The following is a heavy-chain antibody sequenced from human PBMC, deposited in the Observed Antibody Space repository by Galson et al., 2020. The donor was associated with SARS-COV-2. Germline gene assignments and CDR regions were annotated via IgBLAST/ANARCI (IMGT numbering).Heavy chain of an antibody. D-gene: IGHD4-17*01. Sequence: ASVKVSCKASGYPFINYGISWVRQAPGQGLEWMGWINPYNSNTNYARNLQGRVTLTTDTSTSTAYMELRSLRSDDAAVYYCATSYGDYDGGFDIWGQGTKVTVAS. J-gene: IGHJ3*02. CDR2: INPYNSNT. CDR3: ATSYGDYDGGFDI. V-gene: IGHV1-18*01. CDR1: GYPFINYG.